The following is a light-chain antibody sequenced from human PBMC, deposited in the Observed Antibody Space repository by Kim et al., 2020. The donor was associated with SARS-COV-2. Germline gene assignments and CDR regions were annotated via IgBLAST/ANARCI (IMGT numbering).Light chain of an antibody. CDR2: DVS. CDR3: SSYANSISLV. V-gene: IGLV2-14*03. Sequence: QSALTQPASVSGSPGQSITISCTGTNNDIGGFNYVSWYQQHPGKAPKVIIYDVSRRPSCVSNRFSGFKSGNTASLTISRLQAEDEAHYHCSSYANSISLVFGGGTKLTVL. CDR1: NNDIGGFNY. J-gene: IGLJ2*01.